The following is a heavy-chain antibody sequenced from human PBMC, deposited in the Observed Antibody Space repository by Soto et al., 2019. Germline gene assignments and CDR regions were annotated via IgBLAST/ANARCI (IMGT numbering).Heavy chain of an antibody. Sequence: QVQLVQSGAEVKKPGSSVKVSCKASGGTFSKYAINWVRQAPGRGLEWMGEINPIFGTAAYAQKFQGRVTITADKSTTTSYMEVSSVTSDDTAVYHCATGWETVGATTAFAYWGQGTLVTVSS. J-gene: IGHJ4*02. V-gene: IGHV1-69*06. CDR3: ATGWETVGATTAFAY. CDR2: INPIFGTA. D-gene: IGHD1-26*01. CDR1: GGTFSKYA.